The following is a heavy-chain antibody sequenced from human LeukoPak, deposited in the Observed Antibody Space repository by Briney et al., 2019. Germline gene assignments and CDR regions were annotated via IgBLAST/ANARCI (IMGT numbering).Heavy chain of an antibody. J-gene: IGHJ4*02. CDR3: AINWNIDY. D-gene: IGHD1/OR15-1a*01. V-gene: IGHV3-23*01. CDR2: ITGSDGNT. CDR1: GFTFSSYA. Sequence: GGSLRLSCAASGFTFSSYAMSWVRQAPGKGLELVSAITGSDGNTHYADSVKGRFTISRDNSKNTLYLQMNSLRAEDTAVYYCAINWNIDYWGQGALVTVSS.